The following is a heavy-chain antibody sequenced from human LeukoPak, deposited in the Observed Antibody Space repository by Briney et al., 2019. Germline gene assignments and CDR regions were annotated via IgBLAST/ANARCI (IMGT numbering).Heavy chain of an antibody. CDR2: ISASGANT. J-gene: IGHJ3*02. Sequence: GGSLRLSCAASGFTFSTYAMNWVRQAPGKGLEWVSSISASGANTYYADSVKGRFTISRDNSKNTLYLQINSLRAGDTAVYYCAKDAPYYYDSSGYGGGFDIWGQGTMVTVSS. CDR1: GFTFSTYA. D-gene: IGHD3-22*01. V-gene: IGHV3-23*01. CDR3: AKDAPYYYDSSGYGGGFDI.